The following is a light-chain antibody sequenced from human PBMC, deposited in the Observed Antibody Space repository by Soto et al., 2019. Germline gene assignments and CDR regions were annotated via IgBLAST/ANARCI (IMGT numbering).Light chain of an antibody. CDR2: DTS. Sequence: EIVLTQSPATLSLSPGERATLACRASKSVSSYLAWYQQKPGQAPRLLIYDTSNRATGIPARFSGSGSGTNFTLTISSLEPEDFAVYYCQQRSNCPPITFGQGTRLEIK. V-gene: IGKV3-11*01. CDR3: QQRSNCPPIT. J-gene: IGKJ5*01. CDR1: KSVSSY.